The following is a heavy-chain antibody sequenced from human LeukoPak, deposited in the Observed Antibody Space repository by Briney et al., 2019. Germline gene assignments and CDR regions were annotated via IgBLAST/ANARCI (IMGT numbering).Heavy chain of an antibody. D-gene: IGHD6-13*01. CDR1: GYTFTDYY. Sequence: ASVKVSCKASGYTFTDYYMHWVRQAPGQGLDWMGWINTNTGGTDYIQKFQGRVTMTRDTSISTAYMELNSLGSDDTAVYYCVRVVRRAAAHAGNWFDPWGQGTLVTVSS. J-gene: IGHJ5*02. V-gene: IGHV1-2*02. CDR3: VRVVRRAAAHAGNWFDP. CDR2: INTNTGGT.